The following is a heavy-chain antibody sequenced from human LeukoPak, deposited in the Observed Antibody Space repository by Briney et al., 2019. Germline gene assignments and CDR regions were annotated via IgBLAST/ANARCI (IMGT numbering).Heavy chain of an antibody. V-gene: IGHV4-59*01. D-gene: IGHD5-24*01. CDR1: GGSISSYY. CDR3: ARAAREMATTPDFDY. Sequence: SEALSLTCTVSGGSISSYYWSWIRQPPGKGLEWIGYIYYSGSTNYNPSLKSRVTISVDTSKNQFSLKLSSVTAADTAVYYCARAAREMATTPDFDYWGQGTLVTVSS. J-gene: IGHJ4*02. CDR2: IYYSGST.